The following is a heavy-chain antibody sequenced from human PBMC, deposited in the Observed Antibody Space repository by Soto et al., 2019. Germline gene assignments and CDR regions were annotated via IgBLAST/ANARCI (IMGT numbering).Heavy chain of an antibody. Sequence: SETLSLTCAVYGGSFSGYYWSWIRQPPGKGLEWIGEINHSGSTNYNPSLKSRVTISVDTSKNQFSLKLSPVTAADTAVYYCARVPAMVPYYFDYWGQGTLVTVSS. CDR2: INHSGST. CDR3: ARVPAMVPYYFDY. V-gene: IGHV4-34*01. CDR1: GGSFSGYY. J-gene: IGHJ4*02. D-gene: IGHD5-18*01.